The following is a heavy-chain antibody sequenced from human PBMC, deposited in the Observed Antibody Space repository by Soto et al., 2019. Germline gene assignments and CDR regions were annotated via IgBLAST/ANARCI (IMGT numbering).Heavy chain of an antibody. CDR1: GGSISSYY. CDR2: IYTSGST. Sequence: PSETLSLPCTFSGGSISSYYWSWIRQPAGKGLEWIGRIYTSGSTNYNPSLKSRVTMSVDTSKNXXXXXXXXXXXXXTXVYYCARVLGGSSSRPDYYYGMDVWGQGTTVTVSS. CDR3: ARVLGGSSSRPDYYYGMDV. V-gene: IGHV4-4*07. J-gene: IGHJ6*02. D-gene: IGHD6-6*01.